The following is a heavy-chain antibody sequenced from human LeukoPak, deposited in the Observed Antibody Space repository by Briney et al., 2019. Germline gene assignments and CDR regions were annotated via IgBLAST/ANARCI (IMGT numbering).Heavy chain of an antibody. CDR3: ARHYGYSYGDETLFDY. V-gene: IGHV4-61*01. CDR2: IYYSGST. D-gene: IGHD5-18*01. CDR1: GDSISSGFYY. Sequence: SETLSLTCTVSGDSISSGFYYWSWIRQPPGKGLEWIGYIYYSGSTNYNPPLKSRVTISVDTSKNQFSLKLSSVTAADTAVYYCARHYGYSYGDETLFDYWGQGTLVTVSS. J-gene: IGHJ4*02.